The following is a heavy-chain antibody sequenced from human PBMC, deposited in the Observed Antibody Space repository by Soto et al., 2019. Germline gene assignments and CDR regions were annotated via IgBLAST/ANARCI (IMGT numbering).Heavy chain of an antibody. CDR1: GVTFTNYW. V-gene: IGHV3-7*03. J-gene: IGHJ4*02. CDR2: IKQDESEK. CDR3: ERDGGSGIDY. D-gene: IGHD6-19*01. Sequence: EVQLVESGGGLVQPGGSLRLSCAASGVTFTNYWMTWVLQAPGKGLDWVANIKQDESEKYYVDSVKGRFTISRDNAKNSLYLQMNNLRVDDTAVYDCERDGGSGIDYWGQGTLVTVSP.